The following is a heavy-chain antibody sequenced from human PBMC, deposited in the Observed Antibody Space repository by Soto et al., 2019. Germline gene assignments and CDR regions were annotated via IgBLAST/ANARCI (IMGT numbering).Heavy chain of an antibody. D-gene: IGHD3-22*01. J-gene: IGHJ4*02. Sequence: GGSLRLSCAASGFTFSSYAMSWVRQAPGKGLEWVSAISGSGGSTYYADSVKGRFTISRDNSKNTLYLQMKSLRAEGTAVNYWGKASFGWGGKTYYYDSSGYSDYWGQGTLVTVSS. CDR2: ISGSGGST. CDR3: GKASFGWGGKTYYYDSSGYSDY. V-gene: IGHV3-23*01. CDR1: GFTFSSYA.